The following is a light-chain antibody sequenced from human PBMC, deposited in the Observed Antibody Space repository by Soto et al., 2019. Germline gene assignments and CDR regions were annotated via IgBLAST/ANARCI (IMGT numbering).Light chain of an antibody. J-gene: IGLJ2*01. CDR2: XXX. V-gene: IGLV2-14*01. CDR1: SSDIGGYNY. Sequence: QSALTQPASVSGSPGQSITISCTGTSSDIGGYNYVSWYQQHPGKAPKLMIYXXXXXPSGISYRFSGYKSVNTASLTISGXXXXXXXXYYCSSYTNSGTVVFGGGTKVTVL. CDR3: SSYTNSGTVV.